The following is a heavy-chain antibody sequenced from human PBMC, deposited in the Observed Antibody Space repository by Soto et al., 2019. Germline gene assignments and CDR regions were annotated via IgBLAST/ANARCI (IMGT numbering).Heavy chain of an antibody. J-gene: IGHJ4*02. V-gene: IGHV1-18*01. Sequence: QVHLVQSGAEVKKPGASVKVSCKGSGYAFTTYGITWVRQAPGQGLEWMGWISAHNGNTNYAQKLQGRGTGTRETPTSTAYMELRSLRSDDTAVYYCARGRDGDYWGQGALVTVSS. CDR3: ARGRDGDY. CDR1: GYAFTTYG. D-gene: IGHD6-6*01. CDR2: ISAHNGNT.